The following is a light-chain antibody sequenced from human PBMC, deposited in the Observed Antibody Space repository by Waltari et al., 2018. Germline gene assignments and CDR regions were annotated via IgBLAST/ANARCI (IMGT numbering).Light chain of an antibody. CDR1: QSVSSSY. V-gene: IGKV3-20*01. CDR3: QQYGSSPPEAT. Sequence: EIVLTQSPGTLSLSPVVSATLSCRASQSVSSSYLAWYQQKPGQAPRLLIYGASSRATGIPDRFSGSGSGTDFTLTISRLEPEDFAVYYCQQYGSSPPEATFGQGTKVEIK. J-gene: IGKJ1*01. CDR2: GAS.